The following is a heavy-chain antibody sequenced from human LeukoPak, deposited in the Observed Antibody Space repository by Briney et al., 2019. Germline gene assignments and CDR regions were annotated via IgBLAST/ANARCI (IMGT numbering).Heavy chain of an antibody. CDR1: GFTFSGSA. Sequence: PGGSLRLSCAASGFTFSGSAMHWVRQASGKGLEWVGRIRSKANSYATAYAASVKGGFTISRDDSKNTAYLQMNSLKTEDTAVYYYTLYSSGSTSDYWGQGTLVTVSS. CDR2: IRSKANSYAT. D-gene: IGHD6-19*01. V-gene: IGHV3-73*01. CDR3: TLYSSGSTSDY. J-gene: IGHJ4*02.